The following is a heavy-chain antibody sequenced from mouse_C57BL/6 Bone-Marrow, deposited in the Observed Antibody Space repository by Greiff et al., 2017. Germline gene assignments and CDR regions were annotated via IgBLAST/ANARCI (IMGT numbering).Heavy chain of an antibody. CDR2: IYPGDGDT. CDR3: ARSALELGEAY. J-gene: IGHJ3*01. Sequence: VQLQESGAELVKPGASVKISCKASGYAFSSYWMNWVKQRPGKGLEWIGQIYPGDGDTNYNGKFKGKATLTADKSSSTAYMQLSSLTSEDSAVYFCARSALELGEAYWGQGTLVTVSA. V-gene: IGHV1-80*01. D-gene: IGHD4-1*01. CDR1: GYAFSSYW.